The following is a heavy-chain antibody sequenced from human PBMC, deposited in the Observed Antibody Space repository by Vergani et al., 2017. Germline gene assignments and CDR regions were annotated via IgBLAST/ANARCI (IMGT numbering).Heavy chain of an antibody. CDR3: ARWDLGYCSSTSCYGYYYYYYGMDV. V-gene: IGHV1-69*01. CDR1: GGTFSSYA. D-gene: IGHD2-2*01. CDR2: IIPIFGTA. Sequence: QVQLVQSGAEVKKPGSSVKVSCKASGGTFSSYAISRARQAPGQGLEWMGGIIPIFGTANYAQKFQGRVTITADESTSTAYMELSSLRSEDTAVYYCARWDLGYCSSTSCYGYYYYYYGMDVWGQGTTVTVSS. J-gene: IGHJ6*02.